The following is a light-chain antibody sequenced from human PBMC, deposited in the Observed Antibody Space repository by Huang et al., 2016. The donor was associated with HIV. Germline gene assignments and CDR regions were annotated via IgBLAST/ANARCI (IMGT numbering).Light chain of an antibody. Sequence: ERVMTQSPAILSVSPGETATLSCRASQDVSSNLAWYRQKPGQAPSLLIYGASTRVSGIPARFNGSGSGIAFTLTISSVQSEDFAVYYCQQYNNWRRTFGQGTKLEIK. CDR2: GAS. V-gene: IGKV3-15*01. CDR3: QQYNNWRRT. CDR1: QDVSSN. J-gene: IGKJ2*01.